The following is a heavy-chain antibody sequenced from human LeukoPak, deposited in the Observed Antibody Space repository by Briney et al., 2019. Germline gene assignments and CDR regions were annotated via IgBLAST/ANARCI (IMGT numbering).Heavy chain of an antibody. V-gene: IGHV3-23*01. D-gene: IGHD3-16*01. CDR3: AKDWTPHNRVYDCLDA. Sequence: GGSLRLSCVGSGFAFGVHAMSWVRQAPGKWPEWVATIGSGADLFYAESVKGRFTISRDDPRNTVWLQMNSLRAEDTALYYCAKDWTPHNRVYDCLDAWGQGTQVTVSS. CDR1: GFAFGVHA. J-gene: IGHJ5*02. CDR2: IGSGADL.